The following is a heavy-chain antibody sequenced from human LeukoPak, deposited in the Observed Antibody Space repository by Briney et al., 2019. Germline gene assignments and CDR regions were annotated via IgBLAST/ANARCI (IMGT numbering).Heavy chain of an antibody. J-gene: IGHJ4*02. D-gene: IGHD3-10*01. V-gene: IGHV3-74*01. CDR1: GFIFNNFW. CDR3: GRGMRDYYGLDY. CDR2: TNSDGSTT. Sequence: GGSLRLSCAASGFIFNNFWMHWVRQVPGEGLVWVSHTNSDGSTTDYADSVRGRFTISRDNAKNTLYLQMNRLTVEDTAVYYCGRGMRDYYGLDYWGQGILVTVSS.